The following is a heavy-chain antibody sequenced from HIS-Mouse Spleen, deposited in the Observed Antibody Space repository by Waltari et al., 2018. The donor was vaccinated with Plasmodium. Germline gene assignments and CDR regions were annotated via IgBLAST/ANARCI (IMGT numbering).Heavy chain of an antibody. Sequence: EVQLVESGGGLVQPGGSLSLSCAASGFTFSSYWRGWVRQAPGKGLEWVANIKQDGSEKYYVDSVKGRFTISRDNAKNSLYLQMNSLRAEDTAVYYCASSWYWYFDLWGRGTLVTVSS. CDR1: GFTFSSYW. J-gene: IGHJ2*01. CDR3: ASSWYWYFDL. D-gene: IGHD6-13*01. V-gene: IGHV3-7*01. CDR2: IKQDGSEK.